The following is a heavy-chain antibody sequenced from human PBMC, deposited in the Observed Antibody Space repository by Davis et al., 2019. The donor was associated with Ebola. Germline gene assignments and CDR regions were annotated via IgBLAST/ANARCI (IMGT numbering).Heavy chain of an antibody. CDR1: GFTFSSYA. D-gene: IGHD3-10*01. CDR2: ILVGSGST. J-gene: IGHJ4*02. Sequence: GESLKISCVASGFTFSSYAMSWVRQAPGKGLEWVSVILVGSGSTFYADSVKGRFTISRDNSRNTLYLQMNSLRADDTAVYFCAKDATSGFDSWGQGTLVTVSS. V-gene: IGHV3-23*01. CDR3: AKDATSGFDS.